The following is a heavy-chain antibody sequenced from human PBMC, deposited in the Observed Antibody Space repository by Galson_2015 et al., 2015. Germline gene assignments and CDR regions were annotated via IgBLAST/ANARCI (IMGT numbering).Heavy chain of an antibody. Sequence: SLRLSCAASGFTFSDFYMSWVRQAPGKGLEWVSCISRSGSTIYHADSVKGRFTISRDNAKNSLYLQMNSLRAEDTAVYYCAMPTPAGFFQHWGQGTLVTVSS. J-gene: IGHJ1*01. V-gene: IGHV3-11*01. CDR3: AMPTPAGFFQH. CDR2: ISRSGSTI. CDR1: GFTFSDFY.